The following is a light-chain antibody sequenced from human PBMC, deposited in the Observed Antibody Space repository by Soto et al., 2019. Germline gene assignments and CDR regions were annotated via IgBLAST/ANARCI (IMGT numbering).Light chain of an antibody. CDR3: QQYGSSGT. J-gene: IGKJ1*01. CDR1: QSVSGSY. Sequence: EIVLTQSPVTLSLSPGERATLSCRASQSVSGSYLAWYQQKPGQAPRLLIYGASSRATGIPDRFSGSGSGTDFTLTISRLEPEDFAVYYCQQYGSSGTFGQGTKVDIK. CDR2: GAS. V-gene: IGKV3-20*01.